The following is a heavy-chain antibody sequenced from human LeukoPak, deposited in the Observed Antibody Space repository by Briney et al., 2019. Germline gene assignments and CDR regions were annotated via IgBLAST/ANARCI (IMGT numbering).Heavy chain of an antibody. CDR3: AKVAGYLYYFDY. D-gene: IGHD5-12*01. CDR1: GFTFSSYA. J-gene: IGHJ4*02. CDR2: ISGSGGST. Sequence: GPLRLSCAASGFTFSSYAMSWVRQAPGKGLEWVSAISGSGGSTYYADSVKGRFTISRDNSKNTLYLQMNSLRAEDTAVYYCAKVAGYLYYFDYWGQGTLVTVSS. V-gene: IGHV3-23*01.